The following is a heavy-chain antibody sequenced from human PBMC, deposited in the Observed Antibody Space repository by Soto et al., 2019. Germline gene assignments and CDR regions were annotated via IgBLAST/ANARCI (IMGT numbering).Heavy chain of an antibody. D-gene: IGHD2-15*01. CDR3: ARGYCSGGSCYSGY. J-gene: IGHJ4*02. V-gene: IGHV4-31*03. CDR2: IYYSGST. CDR1: GGSISSGGYY. Sequence: SVPLFLTCTVSGGSISSGGYYWSWIRQHPGKGLEWIGYIYYSGSTYYNPSLKSRVTISVDTSKNQFSLKLSSVTAADTAVYYCARGYCSGGSCYSGYWGQGTLVTVSS.